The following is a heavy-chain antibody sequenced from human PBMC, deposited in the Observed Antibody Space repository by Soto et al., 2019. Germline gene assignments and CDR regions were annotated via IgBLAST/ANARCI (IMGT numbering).Heavy chain of an antibody. CDR2: INAGNGNT. CDR1: GYTFTSYA. J-gene: IGHJ6*02. CDR3: ARGSYYDFWSGALGAVDV. D-gene: IGHD3-3*01. V-gene: IGHV1-3*01. Sequence: ASVKVSCKASGYTFTSYAMHWVRPSSGQRLEWMGWINAGNGNTKYSQKFQGRVTITRDTSASTAYMELSSLRSEDTAVYYCARGSYYDFWSGALGAVDVWGQGTTVTAP.